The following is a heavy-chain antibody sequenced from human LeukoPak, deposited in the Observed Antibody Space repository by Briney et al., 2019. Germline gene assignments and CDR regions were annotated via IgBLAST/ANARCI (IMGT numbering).Heavy chain of an antibody. CDR1: GFTVSDNY. V-gene: IGHV3-66*01. J-gene: IGHJ5*01. Sequence: PGGSLRLSCAASGFTVSDNYMSWVRQAPGKGLEWVSIIYSGGSAYYADSVKGRFTISRDNVDNVVYLQMNSLGAEDTAVYYCARVAVSGPTEWFDSWGQGTLVIVSS. CDR2: IYSGGSA. CDR3: ARVAVSGPTEWFDS. D-gene: IGHD2-8*02.